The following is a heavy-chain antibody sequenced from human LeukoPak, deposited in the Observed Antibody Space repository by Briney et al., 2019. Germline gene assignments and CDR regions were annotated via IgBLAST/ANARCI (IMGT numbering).Heavy chain of an antibody. J-gene: IGHJ4*02. CDR2: ISSDTKNT. CDR1: GFIFTDYA. V-gene: IGHV3-23*01. D-gene: IGHD1-26*01. Sequence: GGSLRLSCPASGFIFTDYAMSWVRQAPGKGLEWVSTISSDTKNTHYADSVKGRFTISRDNSKSTLFLQMNRVRGEDTAKYFCARNVGLIMLDLWGQGTLVTVSS. CDR3: ARNVGLIMLDL.